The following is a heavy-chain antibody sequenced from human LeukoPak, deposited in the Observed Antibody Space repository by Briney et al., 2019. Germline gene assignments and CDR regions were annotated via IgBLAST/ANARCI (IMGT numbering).Heavy chain of an antibody. CDR2: ISSSSSYI. CDR3: ARDRLTGTTPDAFDI. Sequence: KPGGSLRLSCAASGFTFSSYSMNWVRQAPGKGLEWVSSISSSSSYIYYADSVKGRFTISRDNAKNSLYLQMNSLRAEDTAVYYCARDRLTGTTPDAFDIWGQGTMVTVSS. V-gene: IGHV3-21*01. D-gene: IGHD1-20*01. J-gene: IGHJ3*02. CDR1: GFTFSSYS.